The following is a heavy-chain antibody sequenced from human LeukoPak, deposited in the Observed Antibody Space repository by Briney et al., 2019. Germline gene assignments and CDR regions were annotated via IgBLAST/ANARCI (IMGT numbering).Heavy chain of an antibody. D-gene: IGHD3-3*01. V-gene: IGHV4-30-2*01. Sequence: KPSETLSLTCAVSGGSISSGGYSWSWIRQPPGKGLEWIGYIYHSGSTYYNPSLKSRVTISVDKSKNQFSLKLSSVTAADTAVYYCARGRRFWSGPFDYWGQGTLVTVSS. CDR2: IYHSGST. J-gene: IGHJ4*02. CDR3: ARGRRFWSGPFDY. CDR1: GGSISSGGYS.